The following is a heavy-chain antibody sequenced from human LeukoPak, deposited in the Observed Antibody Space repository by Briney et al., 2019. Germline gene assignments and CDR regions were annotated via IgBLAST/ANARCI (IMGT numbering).Heavy chain of an antibody. Sequence: PGESLKISCKGSGYSFTSYWIGWVRQMPGKGLEWMGVIYPGDSDTRYSPSFQGQVTISADKSIRTAYLQLSSLKASDTAIYYCARVLRYFDWPGDWFDPWGQGTLVTVSS. D-gene: IGHD3-9*01. CDR2: IYPGDSDT. V-gene: IGHV5-51*01. CDR3: ARVLRYFDWPGDWFDP. CDR1: GYSFTSYW. J-gene: IGHJ5*02.